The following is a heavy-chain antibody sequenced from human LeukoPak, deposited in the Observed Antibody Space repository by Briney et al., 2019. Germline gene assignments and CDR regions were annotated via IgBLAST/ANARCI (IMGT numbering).Heavy chain of an antibody. J-gene: IGHJ4*02. V-gene: IGHV4-4*02. CDR3: AGLVGRYSSGLYYYYFDY. Sequence: SGTLSLTCTVSGDSISSLDLWSWVRQPPGKGLERIGEMYLSGTTHSNPSVKSRVTISIDKSKNQFFLNLSSVTAADTAVYYCAGLVGRYSSGLYYYYFDYWGQGTLVTVSS. D-gene: IGHD3-22*01. CDR1: GDSISSLDL. CDR2: MYLSGTT.